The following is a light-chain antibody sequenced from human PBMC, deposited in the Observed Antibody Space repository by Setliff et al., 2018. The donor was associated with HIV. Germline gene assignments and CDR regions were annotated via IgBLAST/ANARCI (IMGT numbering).Light chain of an antibody. CDR3: AAWDDSLSGYV. CDR1: SSDIGRNY. Sequence: QSVLTQPPSASGTPGQGVPVSCSGRSSDIGRNYVYWYQQLPGTAPKLLISRSNQRPSGVPDRFSGSKSGTSASLAISGLRSEDEADYYCAAWDDSLSGYVFGTGTKVTVL. J-gene: IGLJ1*01. CDR2: RSN. V-gene: IGLV1-47*01.